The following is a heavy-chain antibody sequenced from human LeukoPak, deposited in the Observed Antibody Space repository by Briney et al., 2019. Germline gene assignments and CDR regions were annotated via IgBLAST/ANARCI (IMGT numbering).Heavy chain of an antibody. Sequence: GGSLRLSCAASGFTFSSYGMHWVRQAPGKGLEWVAVIWYDGSNKYYADSVKGRFTISRDNSKNTLYLQMNSLRAEDTAVYYCARDGRLGGQLWSEYYYYYGMDVWGQGTTVTVSS. CDR1: GFTFSSYG. CDR2: IWYDGSNK. D-gene: IGHD5-18*01. CDR3: ARDGRLGGQLWSEYYYYYGMDV. V-gene: IGHV3-33*01. J-gene: IGHJ6*02.